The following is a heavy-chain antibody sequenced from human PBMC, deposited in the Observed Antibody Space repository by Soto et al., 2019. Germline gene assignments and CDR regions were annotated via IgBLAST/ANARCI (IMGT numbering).Heavy chain of an antibody. J-gene: IGHJ4*02. CDR2: IFYTGSS. CDR3: ATGTGTMAMAVLLE. V-gene: IGHV4-30-4*01. CDR1: GDPLSSGDYY. D-gene: IGHD3-3*01. Sequence: QVQLQESGPGLVKPSQTLSLTCTVSGDPLSSGDYYWSWIRPRPGKGLEWIGYIFYTGSSYYNPSLRSRVSISVDTYKNQFSRNVDSVSAADTAVYYCATGTGTMAMAVLLEWGQGTLITVSS.